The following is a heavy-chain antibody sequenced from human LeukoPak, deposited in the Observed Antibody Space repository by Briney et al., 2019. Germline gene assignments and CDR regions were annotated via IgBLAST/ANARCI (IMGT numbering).Heavy chain of an antibody. CDR2: ISSSGSTI. CDR3: ARGEYYYGSGSYYNDAFDI. Sequence: GGSLRLSCAASGFTFSDYYMSWIRQAPGKGLEWVSYISSSGSTIYYADSVKRRFTISRDNAKNSLYLQMNSLRAEDTAVYYCARGEYYYGSGSYYNDAFDIWGQGTMVTVSS. D-gene: IGHD3-10*01. CDR1: GFTFSDYY. V-gene: IGHV3-11*01. J-gene: IGHJ3*02.